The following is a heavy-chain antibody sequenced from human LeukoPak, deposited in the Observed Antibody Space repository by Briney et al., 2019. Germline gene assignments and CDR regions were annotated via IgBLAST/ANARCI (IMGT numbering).Heavy chain of an antibody. CDR1: GGSISSYY. CDR3: ARTGDDALDI. V-gene: IGHV4-59*01. Sequence: SETLSLTCTVSGGSISSYYWSWIRQPPGKGLEWIGYIYYSGSTNYNPSLKSRVTISVDTSKNQFSLKLSSVTAADTAVYYCARTGDDALDIWGQGTMVTVSS. D-gene: IGHD7-27*01. CDR2: IYYSGST. J-gene: IGHJ3*02.